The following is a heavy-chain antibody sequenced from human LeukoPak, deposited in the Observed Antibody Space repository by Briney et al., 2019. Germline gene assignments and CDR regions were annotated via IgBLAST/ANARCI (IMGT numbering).Heavy chain of an antibody. CDR3: ARRGAGIGLSSKAFEI. D-gene: IGHD3/OR15-3a*01. Sequence: SETLSLTCTVSGGSVSSSHHYWDWIRQPPGKGLEWIGNIYIDGNTHYNSSLKSRVTISIDTSNNQFSLKLTSVTAADTAVYFCARRGAGIGLSSKAFEIWGQGTMVIVSS. CDR1: GGSVSSSHHY. CDR2: IYIDGNT. V-gene: IGHV4-39*07. J-gene: IGHJ3*02.